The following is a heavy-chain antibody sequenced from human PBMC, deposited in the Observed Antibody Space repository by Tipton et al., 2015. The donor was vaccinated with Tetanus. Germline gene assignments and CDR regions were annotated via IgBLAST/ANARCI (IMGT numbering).Heavy chain of an antibody. J-gene: IGHJ4*02. Sequence: TLSLTCTVSGGSVNSGGYYWTWIRLHPRKGLEYIGYVYNSGTTYYKPSLERRVTISIDISTNQFSLSLTSVTAADTALYYCAREVYNGGFYSGVDYWGPGTLVTVSS. CDR2: VYNSGTT. CDR1: GGSVNSGGYY. CDR3: AREVYNGGFYSGVDY. V-gene: IGHV4-31*03. D-gene: IGHD2-21*01.